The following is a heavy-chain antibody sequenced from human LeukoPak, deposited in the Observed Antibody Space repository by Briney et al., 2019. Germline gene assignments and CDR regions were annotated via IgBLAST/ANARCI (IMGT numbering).Heavy chain of an antibody. V-gene: IGHV4-39*01. CDR1: GGSISSSSYY. CDR2: IYYSGST. J-gene: IGHJ4*02. CDR3: ARSHYYDSSGYYYI. D-gene: IGHD3-22*01. Sequence: SETLSLTCTVSGGSISSSSYYWGWIRQPPGKGLEWIGSIYYSGSTYHNPSLKSRVTISVDTSKNQFSLKLSSVTAADTAVYYCARSHYYDSSGYYYIWGQGTLVTVSS.